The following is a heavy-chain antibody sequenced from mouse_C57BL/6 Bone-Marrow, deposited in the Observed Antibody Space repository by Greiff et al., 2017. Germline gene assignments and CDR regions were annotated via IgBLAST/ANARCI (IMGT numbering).Heavy chain of an antibody. CDR3: AGDSSGYVGAMDY. V-gene: IGHV1-69*01. D-gene: IGHD3-2*02. J-gene: IGHJ4*01. CDR2: IDPSDSYT. Sequence: QVQLQQPGAELVMPGASVKLSCKASGYTFTSYWMHWVKQRPGQGLEWIGEIDPSDSYTNYNQKFKGKSTLTVDKSSSTAYMQLSSLTSEDSAVYYGAGDSSGYVGAMDYWGQGTSVTVSS. CDR1: GYTFTSYW.